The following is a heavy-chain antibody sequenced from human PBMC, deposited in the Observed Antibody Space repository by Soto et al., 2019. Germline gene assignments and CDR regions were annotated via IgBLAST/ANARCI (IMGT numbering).Heavy chain of an antibody. CDR2: IYYSGST. Sequence: PSETLSLTCTVSGGSISSSSYYWGWIRQPPGKGLEWIGSIYYSGSTYYNPSLKSRVTISVDTSKNQFSLKLSSVTAADTAVYYCARRPYSPIGAFDIRALDAMVTVSS. D-gene: IGHD1-26*01. CDR3: ARRPYSPIGAFDI. J-gene: IGHJ3*02. CDR1: GGSISSSSYY. V-gene: IGHV4-39*01.